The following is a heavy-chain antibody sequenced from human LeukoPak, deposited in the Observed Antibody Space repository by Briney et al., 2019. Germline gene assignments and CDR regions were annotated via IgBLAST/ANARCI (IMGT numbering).Heavy chain of an antibody. Sequence: GASVKVSCKASGYTFTSYSMNWVRQAPGQGLEYMGWINANTGNPTYAQGFTGRFVFSLDTSVSTAYLQISSLKAEDTAVYYCARVGIAARSRSLVDYWGQGTLVTVSS. D-gene: IGHD6-6*01. CDR2: INANTGNP. CDR1: GYTFTSYS. CDR3: ARVGIAARSRSLVDY. J-gene: IGHJ4*02. V-gene: IGHV7-4-1*02.